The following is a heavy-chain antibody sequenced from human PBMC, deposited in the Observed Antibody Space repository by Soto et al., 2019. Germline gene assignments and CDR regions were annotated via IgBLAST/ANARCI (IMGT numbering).Heavy chain of an antibody. V-gene: IGHV3-30*03. Sequence: QVQLVESGGGVVQPGRSLRLSCAASGFTFSSYGMHWVRQAPGKGLEWVAVISYDGSNKYYADSVKGRFTISRDNSKNPLELQMNSLGAEGTALYYCARNLGGIAVAGFDYWGQGTLVTVSS. CDR2: ISYDGSNK. CDR3: ARNLGGIAVAGFDY. D-gene: IGHD6-19*01. J-gene: IGHJ4*02. CDR1: GFTFSSYG.